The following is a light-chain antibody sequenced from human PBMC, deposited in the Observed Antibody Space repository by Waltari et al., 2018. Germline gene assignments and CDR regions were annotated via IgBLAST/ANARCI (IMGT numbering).Light chain of an antibody. Sequence: QSALTQPPSVSGSPGQSVTIPCTGTGHDIGGFEYVSWYQSDPGKAPNLLIYEVNKRPSGVPGRSSGSKSGNTASLTISRLQAEDESAYYCCSYAGTYSYVGTGTEVTVL. V-gene: IGLV2-11*01. J-gene: IGLJ1*01. CDR2: EVN. CDR3: CSYAGTYSY. CDR1: GHDIGGFEY.